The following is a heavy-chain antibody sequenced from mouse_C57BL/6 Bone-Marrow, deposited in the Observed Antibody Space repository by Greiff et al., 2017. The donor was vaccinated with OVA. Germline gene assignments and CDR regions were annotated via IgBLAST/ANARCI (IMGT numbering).Heavy chain of an antibody. Sequence: VQLQQSGAELVRPGASVKLSCTASGFNIKDYYMHWVKQRPEQGLEWIGRIDPEDGDTEYASKFQGKATMTAATSSNTAYLQLSSLTSEDTAVYYCTYFDYWGQGTTLTVSA. CDR3: TYFDY. V-gene: IGHV14-1*01. CDR1: GFNIKDYY. J-gene: IGHJ2*01. CDR2: IDPEDGDT.